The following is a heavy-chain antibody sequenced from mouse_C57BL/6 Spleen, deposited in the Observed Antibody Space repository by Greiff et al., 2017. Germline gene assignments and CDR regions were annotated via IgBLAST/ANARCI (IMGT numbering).Heavy chain of an antibody. CDR3: ARNLRSSDAMDY. CDR1: GFSLTSYG. Sequence: QVQLQQSGPGLVQPSQSLSITCTVSGFSLTSYGVHWVRQSPGKGLEWLGVIWSGGSTDYHAAFISRLSISKDNSKSQVFFKMNSLQADDTAIYYCARNLRSSDAMDYWGQGTSVTVSS. V-gene: IGHV2-2*01. CDR2: IWSGGST. D-gene: IGHD1-1*01. J-gene: IGHJ4*01.